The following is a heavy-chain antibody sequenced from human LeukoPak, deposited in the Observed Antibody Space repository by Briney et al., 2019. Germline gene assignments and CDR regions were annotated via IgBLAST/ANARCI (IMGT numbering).Heavy chain of an antibody. CDR3: ARGRFLDAFDI. CDR1: GGSISSYY. CDR2: ICYSGST. Sequence: SETLSLTCTVSGGSISSYYWSWIRQPPGKGLEWIGYICYSGSTKYKPSLKSRVTISVDTSKNQFSLKLSSVTAADTAVYYCARGRFLDAFDIWGQGTMVTVSS. J-gene: IGHJ3*02. V-gene: IGHV4-59*01. D-gene: IGHD3-3*01.